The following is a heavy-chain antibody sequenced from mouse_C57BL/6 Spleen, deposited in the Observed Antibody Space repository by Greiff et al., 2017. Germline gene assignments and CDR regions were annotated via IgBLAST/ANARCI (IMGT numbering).Heavy chain of an antibody. J-gene: IGHJ4*01. D-gene: IGHD3-3*01. V-gene: IGHV2-5*01. CDR3: AKNGDSFYAMDY. Sequence: QVHVKQSGPGLVQPSQSLSITCTVSGFSLTSYGVHWVRQSPGTGLEWLGVIWRGGSTDYNAAFMSRLSITKDNSKSQVFFKMNSLQADDTAIYYCAKNGDSFYAMDYWGQGTSVTVSS. CDR1: GFSLTSYG. CDR2: IWRGGST.